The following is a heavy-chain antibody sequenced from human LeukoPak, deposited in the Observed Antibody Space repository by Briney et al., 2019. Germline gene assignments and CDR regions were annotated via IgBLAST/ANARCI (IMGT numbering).Heavy chain of an antibody. CDR2: ISTSGTTT. Sequence: PGGSLRLSCSASGFTFSNFGMNWVRQAPGKGLEWVSSISTSGTTTHYLDSVKGRFTISRDNSKNSLYLQMNSLRAEDTAIHYCARTRTSDYWGQGTLVTVSS. V-gene: IGHV3-48*03. D-gene: IGHD3/OR15-3a*01. J-gene: IGHJ4*02. CDR1: GFTFSNFG. CDR3: ARTRTSDY.